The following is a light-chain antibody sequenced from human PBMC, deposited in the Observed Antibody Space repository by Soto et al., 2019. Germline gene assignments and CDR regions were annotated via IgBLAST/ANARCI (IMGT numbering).Light chain of an antibody. V-gene: IGKV1-5*01. J-gene: IGKJ1*01. CDR2: DAS. CDR1: QSISSW. Sequence: DIQMTQSPSAMSASVGDRFTITCRASQSISSWLAWYQQKPGKAPKLLIYDASSLESGVPSRFSGGISGTEFTLTISSLQPDDFASYYCQQYNSYSWTFGQGTKVDIK. CDR3: QQYNSYSWT.